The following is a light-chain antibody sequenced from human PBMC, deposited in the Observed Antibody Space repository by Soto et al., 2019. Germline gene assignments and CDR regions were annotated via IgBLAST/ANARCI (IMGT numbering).Light chain of an antibody. CDR3: QQSYSTPRT. J-gene: IGKJ1*01. Sequence: DIQMTQSPSSLSASVGDRVTITCRASQSISSYLNWYQQKPRKATKLLIYAASSLQSGVPSRFSGSGSGTDFTLTISSLQTEDFATYYGQQSYSTPRTFGQGTKVEIK. V-gene: IGKV1-39*01. CDR1: QSISSY. CDR2: AAS.